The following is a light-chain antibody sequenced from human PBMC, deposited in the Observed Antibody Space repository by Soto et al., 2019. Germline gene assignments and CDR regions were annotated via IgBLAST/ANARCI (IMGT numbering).Light chain of an antibody. J-gene: IGLJ1*01. CDR1: KLGDKY. Sequence: SSELTQPPSVSVSPGQTASITCSGDKLGDKYACWYQQKPCQSPVLVIYQDSKRPSGIPERFSGSNSGNTATLTISGTQAMDEADYYCQAWDSSTGVFGTGTKLTVL. CDR2: QDS. V-gene: IGLV3-1*01. CDR3: QAWDSSTGV.